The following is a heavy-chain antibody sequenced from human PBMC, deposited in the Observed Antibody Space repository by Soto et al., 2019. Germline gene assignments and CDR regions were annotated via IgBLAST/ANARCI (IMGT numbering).Heavy chain of an antibody. V-gene: IGHV3-64*01. Sequence: EVQLVESGGGLVQPGGSLRLSCAASGFTFSSYAMHWVRQAPGKGLEYVSAISSNGGSTYYANSVKGRFTISRDNSKNTLYLQMGSLRAEDMAVYYCARDEMTTVTSQTHYYYYYYMDVWGKGTTVTVSS. CDR3: ARDEMTTVTSQTHYYYYYYMDV. CDR2: ISSNGGST. J-gene: IGHJ6*03. D-gene: IGHD4-17*01. CDR1: GFTFSSYA.